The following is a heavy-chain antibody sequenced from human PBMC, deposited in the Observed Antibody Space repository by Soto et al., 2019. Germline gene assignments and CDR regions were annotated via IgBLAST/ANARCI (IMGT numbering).Heavy chain of an antibody. CDR1: GFTFSSYG. Sequence: QVQLVESGGGVVQPGRSLRLSCAASGFTFSSYGMHWVRQAPGKGLEWVAVIWDDGSNQHYADSAQGRFTHSNDNSKNPLRRQMTSLSAADTAVSYCARDPPCGGDCYSLASWRQGTLVTVSS. V-gene: IGHV3-33*01. D-gene: IGHD2-21*02. CDR3: ARDPPCGGDCYSLAS. CDR2: IWDDGSNQ. J-gene: IGHJ1*01.